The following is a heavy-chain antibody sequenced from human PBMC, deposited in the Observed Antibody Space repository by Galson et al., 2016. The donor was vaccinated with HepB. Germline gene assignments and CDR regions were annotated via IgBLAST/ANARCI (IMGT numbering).Heavy chain of an antibody. V-gene: IGHV3-43*01. Sequence: SLRLSCAASGFTFDDYTMHWVRQAPGKGLEWVSLVSWDATTIYYVDSVKGRFTISRDNSKNSLYLQMNSLTSEDTALYYCARETTIWGNGFQYWGQGTLVTVSS. D-gene: IGHD4-23*01. CDR3: ARETTIWGNGFQY. J-gene: IGHJ4*02. CDR1: GFTFDDYT. CDR2: VSWDATTI.